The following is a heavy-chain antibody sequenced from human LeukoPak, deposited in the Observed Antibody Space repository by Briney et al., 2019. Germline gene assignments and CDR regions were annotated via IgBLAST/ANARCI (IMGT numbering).Heavy chain of an antibody. J-gene: IGHJ6*02. D-gene: IGHD2-21*02. V-gene: IGHV1-69*04. Sequence: ASLKVSSKASGGTFSSYAISWVRQDPGEGLEWVGRIIPIFGIANSARKFQGRVTITADKTTSTAYMELSSLRSEDTAVYYCATRKCGGDCDSDHYYGMDVWGQGTTVSVSS. CDR3: ATRKCGGDCDSDHYYGMDV. CDR2: IIPIFGIA. CDR1: GGTFSSYA.